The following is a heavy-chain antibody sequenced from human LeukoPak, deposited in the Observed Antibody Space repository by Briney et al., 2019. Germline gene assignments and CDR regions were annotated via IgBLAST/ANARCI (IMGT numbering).Heavy chain of an antibody. CDR3: ARDSHMIVVVIEVDY. CDR1: GFTFSSYG. J-gene: IGHJ4*02. Sequence: GRSLRLSCAASGFTFSSYGMHWVRQAPGKGLEWVAVIWYDGSNKYYADPVKGRFTISRDNSKNTLYLQMNSLRAEDTAVYYCARDSHMIVVVIEVDYWGQGTLVTVSS. V-gene: IGHV3-33*01. CDR2: IWYDGSNK. D-gene: IGHD3-22*01.